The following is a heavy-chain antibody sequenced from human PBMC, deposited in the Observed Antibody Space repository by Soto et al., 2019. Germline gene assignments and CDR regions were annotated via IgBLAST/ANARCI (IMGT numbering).Heavy chain of an antibody. J-gene: IGHJ4*02. CDR3: ARGGLYGDYEFDY. CDR2: IYYSGST. CDR1: GGSISSGDYY. Sequence: PSETLSLTCTVSGGSISSGDYYWRWIRQPPGKGLEWIGYIYYSGSTYYNPSLKSRVTISVDTSKNQFSLKLSSVTAADTAVYYCARGGLYGDYEFDYWGQGTLVTVSS. V-gene: IGHV4-30-4*01. D-gene: IGHD4-17*01.